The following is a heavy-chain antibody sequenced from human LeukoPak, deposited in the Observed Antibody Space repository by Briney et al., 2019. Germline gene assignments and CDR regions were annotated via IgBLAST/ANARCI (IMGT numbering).Heavy chain of an antibody. J-gene: IGHJ4*02. CDR2: ISGSDNTI. Sequence: PGGSLRLSCAASGFTFSSYWMHWVRQAPGKGLEWVSYISGSDNTIYYADSVKGRFTMSRDNAKNSLYLQMNSLRAEDTAVYYCARYGSYDFDYWGQGTLVTVSS. D-gene: IGHD1-26*01. CDR3: ARYGSYDFDY. V-gene: IGHV3-48*04. CDR1: GFTFSSYW.